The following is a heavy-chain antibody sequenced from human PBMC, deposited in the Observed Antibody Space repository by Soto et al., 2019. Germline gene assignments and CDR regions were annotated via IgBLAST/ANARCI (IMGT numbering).Heavy chain of an antibody. D-gene: IGHD1-26*01. CDR1: GGTFSSYA. CDR2: IIPIFGTA. CDR3: ARDHGGSYYSGFFDY. Sequence: SVKVSCKASGGTFSSYAISWVRQAPGQGLEWMGGIIPIFGTANYAQKFQGRVTITADESTSTAYMELSSLRSEDTAVYYCARDHGGSYYSGFFDYWGQGTLVTVSS. V-gene: IGHV1-69*13. J-gene: IGHJ4*02.